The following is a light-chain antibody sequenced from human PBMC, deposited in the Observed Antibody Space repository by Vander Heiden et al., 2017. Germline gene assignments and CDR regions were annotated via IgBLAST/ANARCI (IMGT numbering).Light chain of an antibody. V-gene: IGKV3-20*01. CDR3: LQDLSSPNT. J-gene: IGKJ2*01. Sequence: EIVLTQSPGTLSLSPGERATLSCRASQSVGSSYLAWYQQKPGQAPRLLIFGASTRATGIPDRFSGSGSGTDFTLTISRLEPEDFAVYYCLQDLSSPNTFGQGTKLEIK. CDR1: QSVGSSY. CDR2: GAS.